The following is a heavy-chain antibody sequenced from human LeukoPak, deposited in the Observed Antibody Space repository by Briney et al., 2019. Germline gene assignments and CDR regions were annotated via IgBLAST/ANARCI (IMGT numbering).Heavy chain of an antibody. CDR2: IRYDGSNK. V-gene: IGHV3-30*02. Sequence: GGSLRLSCAASGFTFSSFGMHWVRQAPGKGLEWVAFIRYDGSNKYHADSVKGRFTISRDNSKNTLYLQMNSLRAEDTAVYYCARMDTAMVMSGFDYWGQGTLVTVSS. CDR3: ARMDTAMVMSGFDY. J-gene: IGHJ4*02. CDR1: GFTFSSFG. D-gene: IGHD5-18*01.